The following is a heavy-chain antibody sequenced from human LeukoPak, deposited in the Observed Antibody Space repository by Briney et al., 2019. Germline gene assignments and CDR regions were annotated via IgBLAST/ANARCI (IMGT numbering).Heavy chain of an antibody. CDR2: INHSGST. D-gene: IGHD5-24*01. J-gene: IGHJ4*02. CDR3: ATEMATISH. Sequence: SETLSLTCAAYGGSFSGYYWSWIRQPPGKGLEWIGEINHSGSTNYNPSLKSRVTISVDTSKNQFSLKLSSVTAADTAVYYCATEMATISHWGQGTLVTVSS. CDR1: GGSFSGYY. V-gene: IGHV4-34*01.